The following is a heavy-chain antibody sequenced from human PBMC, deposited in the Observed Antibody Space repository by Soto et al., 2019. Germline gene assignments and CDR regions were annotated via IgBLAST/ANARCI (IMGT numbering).Heavy chain of an antibody. CDR1: GFTFSSYG. J-gene: IGHJ3*02. D-gene: IGHD6-19*01. V-gene: IGHV3-30*18. CDR2: ISYDGSNK. Sequence: QVQLVESGGGVVQPGRSLRLSCAASGFTFSSYGMHWVRQAPGKGLVWVAVISYDGSNKYYADSVKGRFTISRDNSKNTLYLQMNSLRAEDTAVYYCAKDRGSGWFSAFDIWGQGTMVTVSS. CDR3: AKDRGSGWFSAFDI.